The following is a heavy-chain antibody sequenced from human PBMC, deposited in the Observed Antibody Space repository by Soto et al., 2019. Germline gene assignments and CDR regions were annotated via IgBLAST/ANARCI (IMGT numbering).Heavy chain of an antibody. CDR2: INAGNGNT. D-gene: IGHD2-21*02. CDR1: GYTFTSYA. CDR3: ARDQAYCGGDCNPYEFDY. V-gene: IGHV1-3*01. Sequence: ASVKVSCKASGYTFTSYAMHWVRQAPGQRLEWMGWINAGNGNTKYSQKFQGRVTITRDTSASTAYMELSSLRSEDTAVYYCARDQAYCGGDCNPYEFDYWGQGTLVTGSS. J-gene: IGHJ4*02.